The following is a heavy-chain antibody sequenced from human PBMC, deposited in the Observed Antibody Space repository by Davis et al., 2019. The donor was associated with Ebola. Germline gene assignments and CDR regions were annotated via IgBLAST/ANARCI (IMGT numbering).Heavy chain of an antibody. D-gene: IGHD3-3*01. V-gene: IGHV1-2*02. CDR3: ARGSDFWSGYYGGIIAPTGMDV. CDR2: INPNSGDT. J-gene: IGHJ6*02. CDR1: GYTFTSYG. Sequence: ASVKVSCKASGYTFTSYGISWVRQAPGQGLEWMGWINPNSGDTKYTQKFQGRVTMTRDTSISTAYMELSRLRSDDTAVYYCARGSDFWSGYYGGIIAPTGMDVWGQGTTVTVSS.